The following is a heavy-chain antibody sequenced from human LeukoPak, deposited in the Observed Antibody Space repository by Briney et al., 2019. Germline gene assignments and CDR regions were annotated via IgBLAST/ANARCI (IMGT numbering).Heavy chain of an antibody. CDR2: IYPGDSDT. CDR1: GYSFTSYW. Sequence: GESLKISFKGSGYSFTSYWIGWVRQMPGKGLEWMGIIYPGDSDTRYSPSFQGQVTISADKSISTAYLQWSSLKASDTATYYCARGLSSISNWFDPWGQGTLVTVSS. CDR3: ARGLSSISNWFDP. J-gene: IGHJ5*02. D-gene: IGHD3-16*02. V-gene: IGHV5-51*01.